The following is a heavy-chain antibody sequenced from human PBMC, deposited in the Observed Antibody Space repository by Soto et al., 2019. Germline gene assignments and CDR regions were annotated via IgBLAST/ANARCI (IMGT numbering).Heavy chain of an antibody. CDR2: ISSSSSYT. D-gene: IGHD2-15*01. CDR1: GFTFSDYY. V-gene: IGHV3-11*06. CDR3: ARDSPLGYCSGGSCYSYYYYGMYV. J-gene: IGHJ6*02. Sequence: QVQLVESGGGLVKPGGSLRLSCAASGFTFSDYYMSWIRQAPGKGLEWVSYISSSSSYTNYADSVKGRFTISIDNAKNYLYMQLNSLSAEDTAVYYCARDSPLGYCSGGSCYSYYYYGMYVWGQGTTVTVSS.